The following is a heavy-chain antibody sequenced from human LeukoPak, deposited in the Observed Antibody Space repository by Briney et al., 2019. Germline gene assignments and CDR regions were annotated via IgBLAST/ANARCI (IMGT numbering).Heavy chain of an antibody. Sequence: ASVKVSCKASGYTFTGYYMHWVRQAPGQGLEWMGWINPNRGGTNYAQKFQGRVTMTRDTSIHTAYMELSSLRSEDTAVYYCARVMGYDSSYGMDVWGQGTTVTVSS. CDR3: ARVMGYDSSYGMDV. J-gene: IGHJ6*02. V-gene: IGHV1-2*02. D-gene: IGHD3-22*01. CDR2: INPNRGGT. CDR1: GYTFTGYY.